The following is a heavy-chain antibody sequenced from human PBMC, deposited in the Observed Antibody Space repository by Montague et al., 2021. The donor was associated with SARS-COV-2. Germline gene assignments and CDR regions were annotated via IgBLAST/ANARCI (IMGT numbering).Heavy chain of an antibody. V-gene: IGHV4-34*01. D-gene: IGHD4-23*01. Sequence: SETLSLTCAVYGESFSGYYWTWTRQSPGRGLEWIAEINDGGTTNYNWSPKSRVTISVDTSKNQFSLKLSSVTVADTAVYYCTRWDPQIRTLFGFRGKSANDYWGQGTPVTVSS. CDR3: TRWDPQIRTLFGFRGKSANDY. CDR1: GESFSGYY. J-gene: IGHJ4*02. CDR2: INDGGTT.